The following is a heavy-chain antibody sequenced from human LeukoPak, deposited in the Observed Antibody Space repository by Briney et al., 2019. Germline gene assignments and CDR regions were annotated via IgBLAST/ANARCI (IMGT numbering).Heavy chain of an antibody. V-gene: IGHV1-69*05. J-gene: IGHJ6*03. CDR3: ARDAEVTATTDRGGYYYYYYMDV. Sequence: SLKVSCKASGGTFSSYAISCVRQTPGHGLEWMGRIISIFCTPNYAQKFQGRDTSTTHESTRTPHMERSRLRAVGPTVCHSARDAEVTATTDRGGYYYYYYMDVWGKGTTVTVSS. D-gene: IGHD2-21*02. CDR1: GGTFSSYA. CDR2: IISIFCTP.